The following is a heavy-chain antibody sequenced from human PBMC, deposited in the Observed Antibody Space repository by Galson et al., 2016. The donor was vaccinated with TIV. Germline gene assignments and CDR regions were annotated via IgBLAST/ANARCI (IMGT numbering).Heavy chain of an antibody. CDR2: INTDGDAS. Sequence: SLRLSCAASGFTFSNYWMHWVRQSPGEGLIYVSRINTDGDASDYADSVKGRFTISRDNVKNIVFLQMTALRVEDTAVYYCAQGNPGNPNFWGQGTLVTVSS. CDR1: GFTFSNYW. CDR3: AQGNPGNPNF. V-gene: IGHV3-74*01. D-gene: IGHD4-23*01. J-gene: IGHJ4*02.